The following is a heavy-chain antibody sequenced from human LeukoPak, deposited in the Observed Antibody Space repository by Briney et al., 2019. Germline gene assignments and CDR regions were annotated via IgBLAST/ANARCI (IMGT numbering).Heavy chain of an antibody. CDR3: ARPRNDILSGFHYYYGMDV. V-gene: IGHV3-74*01. CDR1: GFXLSSHW. Sequence: GGSLRLSCAASGFXLSSHWMHWVRQVPGKGLVSVSRIESDGRTAYADSVKGRFIISRDNAKNTLYLQMNSLRAEDTAVYYCARPRNDILSGFHYYYGMDVWGQGTTVTVSS. CDR2: IESDGRT. D-gene: IGHD3-9*01. J-gene: IGHJ6*02.